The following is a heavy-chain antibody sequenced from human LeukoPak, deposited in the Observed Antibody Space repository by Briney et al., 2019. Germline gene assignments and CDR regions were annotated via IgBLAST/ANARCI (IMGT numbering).Heavy chain of an antibody. CDR2: INPNSGGT. D-gene: IGHD2-15*01. J-gene: IGHJ5*02. CDR3: IKAGVVAAIPQT. Sequence: ASLKVSCKASGYTFTGYYIHWVRQAPGQGLEWMGWINPNSGGTNYAQKFQGRVTMTRDTSISTAYMELSRLRSDDTAFYYCIKAGVVAAIPQTWGQGTLVTVSS. V-gene: IGHV1-2*02. CDR1: GYTFTGYY.